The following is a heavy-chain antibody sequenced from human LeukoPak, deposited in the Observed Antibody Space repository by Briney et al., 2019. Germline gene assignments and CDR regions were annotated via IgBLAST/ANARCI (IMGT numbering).Heavy chain of an antibody. V-gene: IGHV1-18*01. CDR3: ARDQVKMATITSLDY. CDR1: GYTFTSYG. Sequence: GASVKVSCKASGYTFTSYGISWVRQAPGQGLEWMGWISAYNGNTNYAQKLQGRVTMTTDTSTSTAYMELRSLRSDDTAVYYCARDQVKMATITSLDYWGQGTLVTVSS. D-gene: IGHD5-24*01. J-gene: IGHJ4*02. CDR2: ISAYNGNT.